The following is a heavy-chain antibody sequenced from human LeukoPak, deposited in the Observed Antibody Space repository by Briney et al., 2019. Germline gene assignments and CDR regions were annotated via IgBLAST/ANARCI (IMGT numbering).Heavy chain of an antibody. D-gene: IGHD1-26*01. Sequence: HPGGSLRLSCAASGFTFSHYGMHWVRQAPGKGPEWVAFIRYDGRNEYFADSVKGRFTISRDNSKNTLYLQMNSLRAEDTAVYYCAKQDVGATTNLYFQYWGQGTLVTVSS. CDR3: AKQDVGATTNLYFQY. J-gene: IGHJ1*01. CDR2: IRYDGRNE. V-gene: IGHV3-30*02. CDR1: GFTFSHYG.